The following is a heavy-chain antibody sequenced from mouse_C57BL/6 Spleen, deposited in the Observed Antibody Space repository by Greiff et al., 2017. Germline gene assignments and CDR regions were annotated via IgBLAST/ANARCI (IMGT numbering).Heavy chain of an antibody. Sequence: EESGPGLVKPSQSLSLTCSVTGYSITSGYYWNWIRQFPGNKLEWMGYISYDGSNNYNPSLKNRISITRDTSKNQFFLKLNSVTTEDTATYYCARDNYGSSPFDYWGQGTTLTVSS. CDR2: ISYDGSN. D-gene: IGHD1-1*01. CDR3: ARDNYGSSPFDY. CDR1: GYSITSGYY. J-gene: IGHJ2*01. V-gene: IGHV3-6*01.